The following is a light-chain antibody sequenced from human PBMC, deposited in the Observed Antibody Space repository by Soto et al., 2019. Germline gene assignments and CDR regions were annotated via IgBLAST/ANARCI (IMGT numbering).Light chain of an antibody. CDR2: GAS. CDR1: QSVSSN. CDR3: QQYNNWPWT. J-gene: IGKJ1*01. V-gene: IGKV3-15*01. Sequence: IVMTQSPATLSVSPGDRATLSCRASQSVSSNLAWYPQKPGQAPRLLIYGASTRATGIPARFSGSGSGTEFTLTISSLQSEELAVYYGQQYNNWPWTFGQGTKVDLK.